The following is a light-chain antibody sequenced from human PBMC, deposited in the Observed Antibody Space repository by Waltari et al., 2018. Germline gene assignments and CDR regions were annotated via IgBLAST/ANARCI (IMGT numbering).Light chain of an antibody. Sequence: DIVMTQSPDSLAVSLGERATINCKSSQTILYNSKNKNCLTWYQQKPGQPPKLLIFWASTRESGVHDRFSGSGSGTNFTLTISGLQAADLAVYYCQQYYTIPHTFGQGTKLEI. J-gene: IGKJ2*01. CDR2: WAS. CDR3: QQYYTIPHT. V-gene: IGKV4-1*01. CDR1: QTILYNSKNKNC.